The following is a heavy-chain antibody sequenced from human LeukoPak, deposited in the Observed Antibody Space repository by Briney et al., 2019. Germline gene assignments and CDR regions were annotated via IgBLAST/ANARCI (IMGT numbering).Heavy chain of an antibody. Sequence: GGSLRLSCAASGFTFSNAWMSWVRQTPGKGLEWVGHFKSKTEGATIDYAAPVKGRFTISRDDSQNTLYLQMYSLKTEDTAVYYCTTVELWLGRALLYWGQGSLVTVSS. D-gene: IGHD6-19*01. CDR2: FKSKTEGATI. CDR1: GFTFSNAW. J-gene: IGHJ4*02. V-gene: IGHV3-15*01. CDR3: TTVELWLGRALLY.